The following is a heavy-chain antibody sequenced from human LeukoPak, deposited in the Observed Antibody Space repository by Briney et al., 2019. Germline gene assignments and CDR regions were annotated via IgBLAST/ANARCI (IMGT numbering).Heavy chain of an antibody. Sequence: GGSLRLSCAASGFNVSSNYMSWVRQAPGKGLEWVSYIGSTTNSIYYADSVKGRFTISRDNAKKSLHLQMNSLRAEDTAVYYCARDEYSGLYYYMDVWGKGTTVTVSS. CDR2: IGSTTNSI. J-gene: IGHJ6*03. CDR1: GFNVSSNY. V-gene: IGHV3-48*04. CDR3: ARDEYSGLYYYMDV. D-gene: IGHD5-12*01.